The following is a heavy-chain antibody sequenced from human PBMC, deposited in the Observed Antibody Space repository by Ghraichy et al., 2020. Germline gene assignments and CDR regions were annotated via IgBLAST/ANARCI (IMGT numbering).Heavy chain of an antibody. D-gene: IGHD1-1*01. CDR2: IKMDGRHK. J-gene: IGHJ3*02. V-gene: IGHV3-7*03. Sequence: GGSLRLSCAASGFSFRHSWMNWVRQAPGKGLEWLANIKMDGRHKDYVDSVKGRFAISRDNAKNSLFLQMTRLGAEDTAVYYCVRGTPLPGLDIWGRGTLVTVSS. CDR3: VRGTPLPGLDI. CDR1: GFSFRHSW.